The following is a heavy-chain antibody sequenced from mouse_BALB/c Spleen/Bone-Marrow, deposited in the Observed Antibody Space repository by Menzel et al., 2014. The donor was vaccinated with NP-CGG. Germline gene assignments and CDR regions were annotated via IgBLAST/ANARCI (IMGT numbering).Heavy chain of an antibody. J-gene: IGHJ1*01. CDR3: SRRGXXXXRXYFDV. CDR1: AFTECKYN. V-gene: IGHV5-6*02. Sequence: EVKLMESGGDLVKPGGSLNISYNAAAFTECKYNSDWVRQQTNTKKECNATITNGGSNTYHLDSVRGRSTISRDNAKNTLYLQMTSLQSEDTAMDYCSRRGXXXXRXYFDVWGAGTTVTVSS. CDR2: ITNGGSNT.